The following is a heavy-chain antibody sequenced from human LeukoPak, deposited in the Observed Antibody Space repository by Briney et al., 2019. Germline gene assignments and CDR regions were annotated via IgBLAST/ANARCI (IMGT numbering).Heavy chain of an antibody. CDR1: GYTFTGYY. D-gene: IGHD3-10*01. J-gene: IGHJ6*02. Sequence: ASVKVSCKASGYTFTGYYMHWVRQAPGQGLEWMGWINPNSGGTNYAQKFQGGVTMTRDTSISTAYMELSRLRSDDTAVYYCASAYPLYGSGSYSYYYYYGMDVWGQGTTVTVSS. CDR2: INPNSGGT. CDR3: ASAYPLYGSGSYSYYYYYGMDV. V-gene: IGHV1-2*02.